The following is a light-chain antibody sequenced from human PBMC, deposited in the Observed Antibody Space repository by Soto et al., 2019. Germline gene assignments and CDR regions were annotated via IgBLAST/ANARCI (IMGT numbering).Light chain of an antibody. CDR1: SSDVGGYNY. Sequence: QSVLTQPASVSGSPGQSITISCTGTSSDVGGYNYVSWYQQHPGKAPKLMIYEVSNRPSGVSRRFSGSKSGNTASLTISGLQAEDEDYYYYTSYTSRSTLVFGTGTKLTVL. CDR3: TSYTSRSTLV. J-gene: IGLJ1*01. CDR2: EVS. V-gene: IGLV2-14*01.